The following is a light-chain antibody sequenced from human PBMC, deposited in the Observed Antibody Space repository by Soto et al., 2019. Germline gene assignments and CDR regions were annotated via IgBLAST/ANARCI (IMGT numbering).Light chain of an antibody. Sequence: EIVLTQSPGTLSLSPGEKASLSCWASQSIISNFLAWYQQRRGQPPRLLIYDSSRRASGIPARFTGSGSGTAFTLTICRVEPEHSAVYYCQQTLHSPRTFGQGTRLEI. CDR3: QQTLHSPRT. J-gene: IGKJ2*01. CDR2: DSS. CDR1: QSIISNF. V-gene: IGKV3-20*01.